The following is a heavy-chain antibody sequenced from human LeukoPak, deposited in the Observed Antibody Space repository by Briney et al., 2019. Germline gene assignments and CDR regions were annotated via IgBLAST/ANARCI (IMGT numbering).Heavy chain of an antibody. D-gene: IGHD3-10*01. V-gene: IGHV4-59*01. CDR3: ARGGYYGSGNDFRFDP. CDR2: IHYTGST. CDR1: GGSISSYY. J-gene: IGHJ5*02. Sequence: SETLSLTCTVSGGSISSYYWSWIRQSPGKGLECIGYIHYTGSTNYNPSLKSRVTISVETSKNQFSLKLKSVTAADTAVYYCARGGYYGSGNDFRFDPWGEGTLVTVSS.